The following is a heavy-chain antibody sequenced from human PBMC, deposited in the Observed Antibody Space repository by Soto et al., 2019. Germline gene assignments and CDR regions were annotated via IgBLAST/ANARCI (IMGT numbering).Heavy chain of an antibody. CDR1: GGSFSGYY. CDR3: ASRNGWGWFDP. D-gene: IGHD1-26*01. CDR2: INHSGST. J-gene: IGHJ5*02. V-gene: IGHV4-34*01. Sequence: QVQLQQWGAGLLKPSETLSLTCAVYGGSFSGYYWSWIRQPPGKGLEWIGEINHSGSTNYNPSLKSRVTISVDTSKNQFSLKLSSVTAADTAVYYCASRNGWGWFDPWGQGTLVTVSS.